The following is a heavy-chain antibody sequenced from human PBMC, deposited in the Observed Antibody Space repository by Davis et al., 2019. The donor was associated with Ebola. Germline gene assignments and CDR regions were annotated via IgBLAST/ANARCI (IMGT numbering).Heavy chain of an antibody. Sequence: GESLKISCAASGFTFSSYAMSWVRQAPGKGLEWVSAISGSGGSTYYADSVKGRFTISRDNSKNTLYLQMNSLRAEDTAVYYCARDGGQYYYDSSGYYFDYWGQGTLVTVSS. D-gene: IGHD3-22*01. CDR3: ARDGGQYYYDSSGYYFDY. CDR1: GFTFSSYA. J-gene: IGHJ4*02. V-gene: IGHV3-23*01. CDR2: ISGSGGST.